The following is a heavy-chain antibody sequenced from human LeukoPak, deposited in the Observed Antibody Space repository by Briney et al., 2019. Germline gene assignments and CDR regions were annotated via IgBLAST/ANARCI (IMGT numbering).Heavy chain of an antibody. CDR2: IKQDGSEK. J-gene: IGHJ6*03. CDR3: ARDAVAGVMDV. D-gene: IGHD6-19*01. Sequence: QTGGSLRLSCAASGFTFSSYWMSWVRQAPGKGLEWVANIKQDGSEKYYVDSVKGRFTISRDNAKNSLYLQMNNLRAEDTAVYYCARDAVAGVMDVWGKGTTVTVSS. CDR1: GFTFSSYW. V-gene: IGHV3-7*01.